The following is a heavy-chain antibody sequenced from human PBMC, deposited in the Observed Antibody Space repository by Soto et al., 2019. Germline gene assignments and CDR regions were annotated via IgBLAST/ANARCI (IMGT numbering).Heavy chain of an antibody. CDR3: ARGPLLCFGELNYYYDMDV. CDR1: GGSFSGYY. V-gene: IGHV4-34*01. D-gene: IGHD3-10*01. CDR2: INHSGST. Sequence: SETLSLTCAVYGGSFSGYYWSWIRQPPGKGLEWIGEINHSGSTNYNPSLKSRVTISVDTSKNQFSLKLSSVTAADTAVYYCARGPLLCFGELNYYYDMDVGGQGTTVTVSS. J-gene: IGHJ6*02.